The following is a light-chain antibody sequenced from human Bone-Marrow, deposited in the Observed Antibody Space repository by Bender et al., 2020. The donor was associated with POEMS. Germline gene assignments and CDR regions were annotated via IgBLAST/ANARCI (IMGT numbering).Light chain of an antibody. CDR3: QAWDTYSVI. CDR1: ALGDKY. J-gene: IGLJ2*01. V-gene: IGLV3-1*01. Sequence: SYEVTQPPSVSVSPGQTASITCSGDALGDKYVAWYQQKPGQSPVLVIYQYTKRPSGIPERFSGSNSGNTATLTISGTQAMDEADYYCQAWDTYSVIFGGGTKLTVL. CDR2: QYT.